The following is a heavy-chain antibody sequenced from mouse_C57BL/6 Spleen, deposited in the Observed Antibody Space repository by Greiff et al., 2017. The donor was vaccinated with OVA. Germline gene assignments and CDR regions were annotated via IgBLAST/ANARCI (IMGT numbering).Heavy chain of an antibody. CDR3: ARCLTWDFGYFDY. V-gene: IGHV3-8*01. Sequence: EVKLMESGPGLSKPSQTLSLTCSVTGYSITSDYWNWIRKFPGNKLEYMGYISYSGSTYYNPSLKSRISITRDTSKNQYYLQLNSVTTEDTATYYCARCLTWDFGYFDYWGQGTTLTVSS. D-gene: IGHD4-1*01. CDR2: ISYSGST. J-gene: IGHJ2*01. CDR1: GYSITSDY.